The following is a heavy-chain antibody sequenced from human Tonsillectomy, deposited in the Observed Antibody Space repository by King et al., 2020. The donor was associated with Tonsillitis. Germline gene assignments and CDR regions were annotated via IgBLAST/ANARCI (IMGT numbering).Heavy chain of an antibody. Sequence: VQLQQWGAGLLKPSETLSLTCAVYGGSFSGYYWNWIRQPPGKGLEWIGEINHSGSTNYNPSLKSRVTISVDTSKNQFSLKLSSVTAAETAVYYCSRGRLQLWSPPADYWGQGTLVTVSS. CDR1: GGSFSGYY. D-gene: IGHD5-18*01. CDR2: INHSGST. V-gene: IGHV4-34*01. J-gene: IGHJ4*02. CDR3: SRGRLQLWSPPADY.